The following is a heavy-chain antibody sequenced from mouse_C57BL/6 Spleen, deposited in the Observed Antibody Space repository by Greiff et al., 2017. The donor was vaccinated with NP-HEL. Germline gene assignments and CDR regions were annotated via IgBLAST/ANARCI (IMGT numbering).Heavy chain of an antibody. V-gene: IGHV1-82*01. CDR2: IYPGDGDT. J-gene: IGHJ4*01. CDR3: ARCFYGSYAMDY. Sequence: VQLQQSGPELVKPGASVKISCKASGYAFSSSWMNWVKQRPGKGLEWIGRIYPGDGDTNYNGKFKGKATLTADKSSSTAYMQLSSLTSEDSAVYFCARCFYGSYAMDYWGQGTSVTVSS. CDR1: GYAFSSSW. D-gene: IGHD1-1*02.